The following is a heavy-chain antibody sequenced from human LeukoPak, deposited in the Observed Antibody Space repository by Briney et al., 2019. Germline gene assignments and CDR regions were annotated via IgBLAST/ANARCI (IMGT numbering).Heavy chain of an antibody. V-gene: IGHV4-4*07. J-gene: IGHJ6*02. CDR3: ARNSGSGTYYNAPYYFGMDV. Sequence: TSETLSLTCTVSGGSISNYYWSWIRQLAGKGLEWIGRVYASGSTNYNPSLKSRVTMSVDTSKNQFSLKLSSVTAADTAVYYCARNSGSGTYYNAPYYFGMDVWGLGTTVTVSS. CDR2: VYASGST. D-gene: IGHD3-10*01. CDR1: GGSISNYY.